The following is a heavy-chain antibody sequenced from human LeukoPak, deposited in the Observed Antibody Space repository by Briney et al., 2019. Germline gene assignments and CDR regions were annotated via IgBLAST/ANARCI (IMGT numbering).Heavy chain of an antibody. CDR1: GGSISGYY. Sequence: SETLSLTCTVSGGSISGYYWYWIRQPPGKGLEWIGYIYYSGSTNYNPSLKSRVTISVDTSKNQFSLKLSSVTAADTAVYYCASGGSYPLDYWGQGTLVTVSS. CDR3: ASGGSYPLDY. V-gene: IGHV4-59*01. J-gene: IGHJ4*02. CDR2: IYYSGST. D-gene: IGHD1-26*01.